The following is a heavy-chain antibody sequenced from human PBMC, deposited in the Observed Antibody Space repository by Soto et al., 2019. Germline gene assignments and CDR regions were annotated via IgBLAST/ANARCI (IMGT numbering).Heavy chain of an antibody. Sequence: QVQLQQWGAGLLKPSETLSLTCAVYGGSFSGYYWSWIRQPPGKGLEWIGEINHSGSTNYNPSLKSRVTISVDTSKKQFSLKLSSVTAADTAVYYCARGRGIAVARRWFDPWGQGTLVTVSS. V-gene: IGHV4-34*01. J-gene: IGHJ5*02. D-gene: IGHD6-19*01. CDR2: INHSGST. CDR1: GGSFSGYY. CDR3: ARGRGIAVARRWFDP.